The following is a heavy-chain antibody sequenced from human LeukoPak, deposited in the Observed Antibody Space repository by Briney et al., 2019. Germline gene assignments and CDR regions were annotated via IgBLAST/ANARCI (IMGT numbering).Heavy chain of an antibody. CDR2: IYSGGTT. J-gene: IGHJ3*02. Sequence: SETLSLTCTVSGGSISSRSYYWGWIRQPPGRDLEWIGSIYSGGTTYYNPSLKSRVTISLDTSKNQFSLNLSSVTAADTAVYYCARVWHPDVGLGAFDIWGQGTMVTVSS. CDR3: ARVWHPDVGLGAFDI. CDR1: GGSISSRSYY. D-gene: IGHD1-26*01. V-gene: IGHV4-39*07.